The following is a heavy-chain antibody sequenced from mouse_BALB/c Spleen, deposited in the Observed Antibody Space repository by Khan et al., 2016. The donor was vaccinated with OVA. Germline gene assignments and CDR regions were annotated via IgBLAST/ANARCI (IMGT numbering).Heavy chain of an antibody. CDR1: GFNIKDTY. J-gene: IGHJ3*01. V-gene: IGHV14-3*02. D-gene: IGHD2-1*01. CDR3: ATPYGSPFTY. CDR2: IDPANGDT. Sequence: VQLQQSGAELVKPGASVKLSCTASGFNIKDTYIHWVKERPEEGPEWIGRIDPANGDTKYAPKFQGKATITAVTSSNTAYLQLSSLTSEDTAVYYCATPYGSPFTYWGQGTLVTVSA.